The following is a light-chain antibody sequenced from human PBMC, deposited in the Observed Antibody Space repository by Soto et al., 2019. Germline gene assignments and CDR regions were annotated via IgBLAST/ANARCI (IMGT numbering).Light chain of an antibody. J-gene: IGKJ1*01. Sequence: DIVMTQSPLSLPVTPGEPASISCRSSQSLLHSNGFIYLDWYLQKPGQPPQLLIYLGSFRASGVSDRLSGSGSGTDFTLQISTVEAEDVGVYYCMPALQVPPTLGPGTKVDI. CDR3: MPALQVPPT. V-gene: IGKV2-28*01. CDR1: QSLLHSNGFIY. CDR2: LGS.